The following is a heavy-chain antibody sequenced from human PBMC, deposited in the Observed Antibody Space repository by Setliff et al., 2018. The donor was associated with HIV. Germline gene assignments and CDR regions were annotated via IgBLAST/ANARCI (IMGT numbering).Heavy chain of an antibody. D-gene: IGHD2-15*01. CDR3: ARDFHVLGYCSADSCPYDASDV. Sequence: SVKVSCKASGYSFTNYYIHWVRQAPGQGLEWMGGIIPVFRTANHAQKFQGRVTITADKSTTTTYMELSSLRSDDTAIYYCARDFHVLGYCSADSCPYDASDVWGQGTMVTVSS. J-gene: IGHJ3*01. CDR2: IIPVFRTA. V-gene: IGHV1-69*06. CDR1: GYSFTNYY.